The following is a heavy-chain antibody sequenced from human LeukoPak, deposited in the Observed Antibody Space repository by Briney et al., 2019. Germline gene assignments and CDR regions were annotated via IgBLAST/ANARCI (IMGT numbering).Heavy chain of an antibody. CDR2: INHSGST. J-gene: IGHJ5*02. CDR3: ARGLNGSVNNPFDP. Sequence: SETLSLTCAVYGGSFSGYYWSWIRQPPGKGLEWTGEINHSGSTNYNPSLKSRVTISVGTSKNQFSLKLSSVTAADTAVYYCARGLNGSVNNPFDPWGQGTLVTVSS. D-gene: IGHD3-10*01. CDR1: GGSFSGYY. V-gene: IGHV4-34*01.